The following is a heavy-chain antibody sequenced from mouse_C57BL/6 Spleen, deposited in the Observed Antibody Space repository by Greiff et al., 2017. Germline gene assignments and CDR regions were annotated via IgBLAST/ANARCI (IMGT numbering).Heavy chain of an antibody. CDR3: AKGFARGSSPYWYFDV. CDR2: ILPGSGST. D-gene: IGHD1-1*01. J-gene: IGHJ1*03. Sequence: QVQLQQSGAELMKPGASVKLSCKATGYTFTGYWIEWVKQRPGHGLEWIGEILPGSGSTNYNEKFKGKATFTADTSSNTAYMQLSSLTTEDSAIYYCAKGFARGSSPYWYFDVWGTGTTVTVSS. CDR1: GYTFTGYW. V-gene: IGHV1-9*01.